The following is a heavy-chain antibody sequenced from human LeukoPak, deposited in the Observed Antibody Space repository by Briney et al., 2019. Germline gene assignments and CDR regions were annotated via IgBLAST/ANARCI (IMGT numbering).Heavy chain of an antibody. CDR3: ARGLMTPNTYCDL. J-gene: IGHJ4*02. CDR1: GFTFSSYG. V-gene: IGHV3-30*03. Sequence: GGSLRLSCAASGFTFSSYGMHWVRQAPGKGLEWVAVISYDGSNKYYADSVKGRFTISRDNSENMLYLQMNSLRDEDTAVYYCARGLMTPNTYCDLWGQGTLVTVSS. D-gene: IGHD2-8*01. CDR2: ISYDGSNK.